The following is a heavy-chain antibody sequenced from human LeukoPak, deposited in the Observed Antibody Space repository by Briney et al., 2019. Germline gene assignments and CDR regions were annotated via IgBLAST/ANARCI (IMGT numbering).Heavy chain of an antibody. Sequence: SETLSLTCTVSGGSISSYYWSWIRQPAGKGLEWIGRIYTSGSTNYNPSLKSRVTISVDTSKNQFSLKLSSVTAADTAVYYCARGSNLVVSYAFDIWGQGTMVTVSS. CDR2: IYTSGST. CDR1: GGSISSYY. CDR3: ARGSNLVVSYAFDI. V-gene: IGHV4-4*07. D-gene: IGHD2-2*01. J-gene: IGHJ3*02.